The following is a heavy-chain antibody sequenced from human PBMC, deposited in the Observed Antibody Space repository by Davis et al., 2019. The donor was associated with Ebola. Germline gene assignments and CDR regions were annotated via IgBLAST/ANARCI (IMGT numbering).Heavy chain of an antibody. CDR1: GFTFSSYW. Sequence: GESLKISCAASGFTFSSYWMSWVRQAPGKGLEWVANIKQDGSEKYYVDSVKGRFTISRDNAKNSLYLQMNSLRAEDTAVYYCARESYYYDSSGYYYDFDYWGQGTLVTVSS. CDR2: IKQDGSEK. J-gene: IGHJ4*02. D-gene: IGHD3-22*01. CDR3: ARESYYYDSSGYYYDFDY. V-gene: IGHV3-7*01.